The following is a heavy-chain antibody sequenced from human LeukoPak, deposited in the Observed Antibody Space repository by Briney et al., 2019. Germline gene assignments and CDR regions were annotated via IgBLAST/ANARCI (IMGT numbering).Heavy chain of an antibody. V-gene: IGHV3-30*18. J-gene: IGHJ4*02. CDR2: ISYGGSNT. Sequence: GGSLRLSCAASGFTFSSYGMHWVRQAPGKGLEWVAVISYGGSNTYYADSVKGRFTISRDNSKNTLYLQMNSLRAEDTAVYYCAKPLYGSGGSCSDYWGQGTLVTVS. D-gene: IGHD2-15*01. CDR3: AKPLYGSGGSCSDY. CDR1: GFTFSSYG.